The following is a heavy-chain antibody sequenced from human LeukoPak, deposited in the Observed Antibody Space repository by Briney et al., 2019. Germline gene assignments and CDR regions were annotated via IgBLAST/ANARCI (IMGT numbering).Heavy chain of an antibody. V-gene: IGHV4-39*01. Sequence: SETLSLTCTVSGGAITNDNLYWGWVRQPPGKGLEWVVSINYSGTTYYNPSLRSRLSISVDTSRTQFFLTLNSITAADTAVYYCARLFDSWGRGILVTVSS. CDR1: GGAITNDNLY. J-gene: IGHJ4*02. CDR2: INYSGTT. CDR3: ARLFDS.